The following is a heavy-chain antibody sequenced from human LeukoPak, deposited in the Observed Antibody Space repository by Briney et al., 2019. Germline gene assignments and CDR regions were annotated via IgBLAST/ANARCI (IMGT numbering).Heavy chain of an antibody. CDR3: ARDQAHYYGPGSYKFYYYYGMDV. Sequence: GGSLRLSCAASGFTVSSNYMSWVRQAPGKGLEWVSVIYSGGSTYYADSVKGRFTISRDNSKNTLYLQMNSLRAEDTAVYYCARDQAHYYGPGSYKFYYYYGMDVWGQGTTVTVSS. V-gene: IGHV3-66*01. D-gene: IGHD3-10*01. CDR1: GFTVSSNY. CDR2: IYSGGST. J-gene: IGHJ6*02.